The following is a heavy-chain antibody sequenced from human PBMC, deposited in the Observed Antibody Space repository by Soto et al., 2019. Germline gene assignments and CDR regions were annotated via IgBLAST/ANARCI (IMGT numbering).Heavy chain of an antibody. V-gene: IGHV1-69*06. J-gene: IGHJ5*02. CDR2: IIPIFGTA. CDR3: ARGSWYILTGYSPCLFDP. CDR1: GGTFSSYA. Sequence: QVQLVQSGAEVKKPGSSVKVSCKASGGTFSSYAISWVRQAPGQGLEWMGGIIPIFGTANYAQKCQGRVTITADKSTSTAYMELSSLRSEDTAVYYCARGSWYILTGYSPCLFDPWGQGTLVTVSS. D-gene: IGHD3-9*01.